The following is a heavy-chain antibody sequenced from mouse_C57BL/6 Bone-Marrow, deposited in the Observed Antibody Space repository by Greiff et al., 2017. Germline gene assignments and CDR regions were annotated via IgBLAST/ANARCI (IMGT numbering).Heavy chain of an antibody. CDR1: GFSLSTFGMG. CDR3: ARIARGTTVVAVYYFDY. D-gene: IGHD1-1*01. J-gene: IGHJ2*01. V-gene: IGHV8-8*01. Sequence: QVTLKESGPGILQPSQSLSLTCSFSGFSLSTFGMGVGWIRQPSGKGLEWLAHIWWDDDKYYNPALKSRLTISKDTSKNQVFLKIDNVDTADTATYYCARIARGTTVVAVYYFDYWGQGNTLTVSS. CDR2: IWWDDDK.